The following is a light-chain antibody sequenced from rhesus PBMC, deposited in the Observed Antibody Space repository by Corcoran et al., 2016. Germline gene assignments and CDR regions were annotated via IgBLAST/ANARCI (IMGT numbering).Light chain of an antibody. Sequence: DIQMTQSPSSLSASVGDTVTITCRASQGTSNNLAWYQQKPGKVPKLLIYYASTMQSGVPSRFRGSGTGTDFSLTLRSLQPADFATYYCRHGYGTPLTFGGGTEVE. CDR2: YAS. CDR1: QGTSNN. V-gene: IGKV1S15*01. CDR3: RHGYGTPLT. J-gene: IGKJ4*01.